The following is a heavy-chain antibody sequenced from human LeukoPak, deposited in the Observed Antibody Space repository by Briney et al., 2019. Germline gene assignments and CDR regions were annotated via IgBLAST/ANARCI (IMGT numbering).Heavy chain of an antibody. CDR3: ARGYSSGHYGLDY. CDR1: GFPFRSYA. CDR2: IWYDGSNK. V-gene: IGHV3-33*08. D-gene: IGHD6-19*01. Sequence: SGGSLRLSCEASGFPFRSYAMHWVRQAPSKGLEWVAVIWYDGSNKYYADSVKGRFTISRDNSKNTLFLQMNSLRAEDTAVYYCARGYSSGHYGLDYWGQGTLVTVSS. J-gene: IGHJ4*02.